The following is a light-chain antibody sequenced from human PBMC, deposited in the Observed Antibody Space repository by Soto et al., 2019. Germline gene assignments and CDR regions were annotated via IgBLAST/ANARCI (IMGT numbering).Light chain of an antibody. V-gene: IGLV2-23*01. CDR1: SSDIGSYSL. Sequence: QSALTQPASVSGSPGQSITISCTGTSSDIGSYSLVSWYQHHPGKAPKLMVYEGSKRPSGVSDHFSGSKSGKTAFLTISGLQAEDEADYYCCSYAGNTTWVFGGGTKVTVL. CDR3: CSYAGNTTWV. CDR2: EGS. J-gene: IGLJ3*02.